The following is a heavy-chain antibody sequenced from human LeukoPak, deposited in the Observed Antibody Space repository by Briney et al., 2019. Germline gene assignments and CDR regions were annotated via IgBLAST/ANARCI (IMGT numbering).Heavy chain of an antibody. CDR3: ARDGGLQWLNGFDY. V-gene: IGHV3-66*01. CDR1: GFTVSSNY. J-gene: IGHJ4*02. D-gene: IGHD4-11*01. CDR2: IYSGGST. Sequence: GGSLRLSCAASGFTVSSNYMSWVRQAPGKGLEWVSVIYSGGSTYYADSVKGRFTISRDNSKNTLYLQMNSLRAEDTAVYYCARDGGLQWLNGFDYWGQGTLVTVSS.